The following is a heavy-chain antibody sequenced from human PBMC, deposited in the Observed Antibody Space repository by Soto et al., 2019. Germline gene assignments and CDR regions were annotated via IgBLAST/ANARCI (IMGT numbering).Heavy chain of an antibody. CDR1: GGSFSTYY. CDR3: ARGGSNDWQVAFDI. Sequence: PSETLSLTCVVSGGSFSTYYYSWIRRSPGKGLEWIGEINHNGNNNYSPSLKSRVTMSLDTSKNQFSLKLTSVTAADTAVYYCARGGSNDWQVAFDIWGQGTMVTVSS. V-gene: IGHV4-34*01. J-gene: IGHJ3*02. CDR2: INHNGNN. D-gene: IGHD3-9*01.